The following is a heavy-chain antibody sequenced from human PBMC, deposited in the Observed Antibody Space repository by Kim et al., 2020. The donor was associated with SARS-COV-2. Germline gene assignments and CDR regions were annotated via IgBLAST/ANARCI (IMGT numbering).Heavy chain of an antibody. V-gene: IGHV7-4-1*02. Sequence: AQGFTGRFVFSLDTSVSTAYLQISSLKAEDTAVYYCARVDSSSWYAALDYWGQGTLVTVSS. J-gene: IGHJ4*02. D-gene: IGHD6-13*01. CDR3: ARVDSSSWYAALDY.